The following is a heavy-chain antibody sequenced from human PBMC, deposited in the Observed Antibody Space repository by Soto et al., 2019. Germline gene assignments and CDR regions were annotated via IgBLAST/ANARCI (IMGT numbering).Heavy chain of an antibody. J-gene: IGHJ4*02. V-gene: IGHV3-48*02. CDR3: ARSVAGHFDY. CDR2: VTSDTATI. D-gene: IGHD6-19*01. Sequence: GGSLRLSCAASGFTFNIYSMNWVRQAPGKGLEWVSYVTSDTATIHYADSVRGRFTISRDNAENSLFLQMNSLRDEDTAAYYCARSVAGHFDYWGQGALVTVSS. CDR1: GFTFNIYS.